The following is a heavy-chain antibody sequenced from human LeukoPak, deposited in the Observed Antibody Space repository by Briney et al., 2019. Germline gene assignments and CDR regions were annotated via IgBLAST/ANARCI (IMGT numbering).Heavy chain of an antibody. V-gene: IGHV3-30-3*02. D-gene: IGHD6-19*01. CDR2: ISYDGSNK. CDR3: AKQQWLVPEGYYGMDV. CDR1: GFTFSSYA. Sequence: PGGSLRLSCAASGFTFSSYAMHWVRQAPGKGLEWVAVISYDGSNKYYADSVKGRFTISRDNSKNTLYLQMNSLRAEDTAVYYCAKQQWLVPEGYYGMDVWGQGTTVTVSS. J-gene: IGHJ6*02.